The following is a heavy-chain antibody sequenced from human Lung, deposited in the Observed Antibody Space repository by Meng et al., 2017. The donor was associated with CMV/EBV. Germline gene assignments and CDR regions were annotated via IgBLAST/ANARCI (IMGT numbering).Heavy chain of an antibody. CDR2: IRSKAYGGTT. CDR3: TRVGTYYYDSSGYYLREEGCFDY. CDR1: GFTFGDYA. V-gene: IGHV3-49*04. J-gene: IGHJ4*02. D-gene: IGHD3-22*01. Sequence: GSLKISCTASGFTFGDYAMSWVRQAPGKGLEWVGFIRSKAYGGTTEYAASVKGRFTISRDDSKSIAYLQMNSLKTEDTAVYYCTRVGTYYYDSSGYYLREEGCFDYWGQGTLVTVSS.